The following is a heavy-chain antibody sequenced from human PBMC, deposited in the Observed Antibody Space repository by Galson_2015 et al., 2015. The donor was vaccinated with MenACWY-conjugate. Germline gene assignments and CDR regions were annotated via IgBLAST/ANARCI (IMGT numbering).Heavy chain of an antibody. Sequence: SLRLSCAASGFSFSDSSINWVRQAPGKGLEWVSYISSSSTIYYADSVKGRFTISRDNAKNSLYLQINSLRDEDTAVYYCARDKGGEVGLFDYYYGMDVWGQGTTVTVSS. CDR1: GFSFSDSS. D-gene: IGHD1-26*01. J-gene: IGHJ6*02. V-gene: IGHV3-48*02. CDR3: ARDKGGEVGLFDYYYGMDV. CDR2: ISSSSTI.